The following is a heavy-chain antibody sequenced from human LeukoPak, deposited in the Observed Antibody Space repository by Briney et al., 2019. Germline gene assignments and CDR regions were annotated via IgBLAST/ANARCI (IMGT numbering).Heavy chain of an antibody. CDR1: GFTFSSYW. J-gene: IGHJ5*02. CDR3: ARDERVNWNYPYWFDP. Sequence: GGSLRLSCAASGFTFSSYWMSWVRQAPGKGLEWVANIKQDGSEKYCVDSVKGRFNISRDNAKNSLYLQMNRLRAEDTAVYYCARDERVNWNYPYWFDPWGQGTLVTVSS. V-gene: IGHV3-7*01. CDR2: IKQDGSEK. D-gene: IGHD1-7*01.